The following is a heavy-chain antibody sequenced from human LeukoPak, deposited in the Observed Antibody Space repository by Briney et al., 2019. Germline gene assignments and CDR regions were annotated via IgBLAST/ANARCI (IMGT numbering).Heavy chain of an antibody. J-gene: IGHJ1*01. CDR2: IVVGSGNT. CDR1: GFTFTSSA. D-gene: IGHD3-22*01. CDR3: AAESGARYYYDSSDREYFQH. Sequence: PGTSVKVSCKASGFTFTSSAVQWVRQARGQRLEWIGWIVVGSGNTNYVQKFQERVTITRDMSTSTAYMELSSLRSEDTAVYYCAAESGARYYYDSSDREYFQHWGQGTLVTVSS. V-gene: IGHV1-58*01.